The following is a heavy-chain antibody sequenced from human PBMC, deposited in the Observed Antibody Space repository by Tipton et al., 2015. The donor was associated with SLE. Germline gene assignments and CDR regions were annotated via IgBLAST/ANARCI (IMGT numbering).Heavy chain of an antibody. J-gene: IGHJ2*01. Sequence: TLSLTCAVSGGSISSSNWWSWVRQPPGKGLEWIGEIYHSGSTNYNPSLKSRVTISVDKSKNQFSLKLSSVTAADTAVYYYAGIAAAGRYFDLWGRGTLVTVSS. D-gene: IGHD6-13*01. V-gene: IGHV4-4*02. CDR1: GGSISSSNW. CDR3: AGIAAAGRYFDL. CDR2: IYHSGST.